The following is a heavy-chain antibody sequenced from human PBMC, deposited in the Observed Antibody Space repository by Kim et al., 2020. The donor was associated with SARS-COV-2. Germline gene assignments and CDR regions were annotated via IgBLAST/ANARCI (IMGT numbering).Heavy chain of an antibody. D-gene: IGHD5-12*01. Sequence: ASVKVSCKASGYTFTSNDINWVRQATGQGLEWMGWMNPNSGNTGYAQKFKGRDTMTRNTSISTAYMELSSLRSEDTAVYYCARGARYSGYDYAYWGQGTLVTVSS. V-gene: IGHV1-8*01. CDR1: GYTFTSND. J-gene: IGHJ4*02. CDR2: MNPNSGNT. CDR3: ARGARYSGYDYAY.